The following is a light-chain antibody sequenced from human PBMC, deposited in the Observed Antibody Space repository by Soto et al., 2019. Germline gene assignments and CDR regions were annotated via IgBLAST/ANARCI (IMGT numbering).Light chain of an antibody. J-gene: IGLJ2*01. Sequence: QSALTQPPSASGSPGQSVAISCSGTSSDVGGYNYVSWYQQDPGKAPKLMIYDVNKRPSGVPDRFSGSKSGNTASLTVSGLQAEDEADYYCISYAGSNKPAFGGGTKVTVL. CDR1: SSDVGGYNY. V-gene: IGLV2-8*01. CDR3: ISYAGSNKPA. CDR2: DVN.